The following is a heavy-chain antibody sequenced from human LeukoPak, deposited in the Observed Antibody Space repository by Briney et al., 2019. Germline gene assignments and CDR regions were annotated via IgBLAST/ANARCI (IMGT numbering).Heavy chain of an antibody. Sequence: IPSETLSLTCTVSGGSISLYYWNWIRQPPGKGLEWLGYIYTSGSTKYNPSLKSRVTIPVDTSKNQFSLKLSSVTAADTAIYYCAGPDIATRPKKYYYYYMDVWGKGTTVTVSS. J-gene: IGHJ6*03. CDR3: AGPDIATRPKKYYYYYMDV. D-gene: IGHD6-6*01. CDR2: IYTSGST. V-gene: IGHV4-4*09. CDR1: GGSISLYY.